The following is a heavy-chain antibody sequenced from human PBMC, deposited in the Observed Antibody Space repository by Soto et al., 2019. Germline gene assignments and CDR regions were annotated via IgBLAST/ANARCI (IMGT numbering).Heavy chain of an antibody. J-gene: IGHJ5*02. CDR3: GRESGETWDYEAS. CDR2: LNTYGNT. CDR1: GFSISSYL. D-gene: IGHD1-7*01. Sequence: PSDTLSLTCTFSGFSISSYLWSLIRQPAGKGLEWIGRLNTYGNTHYNPSLKSRVTVSVDTSRNQFFLTLRSVTAADSAVYHCGRESGETWDYEASWGQGTPVTV. V-gene: IGHV4-4*07.